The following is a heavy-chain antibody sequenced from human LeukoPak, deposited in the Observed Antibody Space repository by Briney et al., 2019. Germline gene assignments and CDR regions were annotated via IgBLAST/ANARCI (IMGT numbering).Heavy chain of an antibody. Sequence: GGSLRLSCAASGFTFSSYGMNWVRQAPGKGLEWVSAISASGDSTYYADSVKGRFTISRDNSKNTLYLQMNSLRAEDTAVYYCAKGQGGYDYPYYFDYWGQGTLVTVSS. CDR3: AKGQGGYDYPYYFDY. J-gene: IGHJ4*02. CDR2: ISASGDST. D-gene: IGHD5-12*01. V-gene: IGHV3-23*01. CDR1: GFTFSSYG.